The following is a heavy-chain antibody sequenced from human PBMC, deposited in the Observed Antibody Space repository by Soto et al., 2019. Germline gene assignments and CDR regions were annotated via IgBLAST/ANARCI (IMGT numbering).Heavy chain of an antibody. Sequence: SAALSLTCAVNGGSGGSFRGYYWSWIRQPPGKGLEWIGYSYYSGSTNYNPSLKSRVTISVDTSKNQFSLKLSSVTAADTAVYYCARHTSTYDSSGYKLWYFDYWGQGTLVTVSS. CDR1: GGSGGSFRGYY. V-gene: IGHV4-59*08. D-gene: IGHD3-22*01. J-gene: IGHJ4*02. CDR3: ARHTSTYDSSGYKLWYFDY. CDR2: SYYSGST.